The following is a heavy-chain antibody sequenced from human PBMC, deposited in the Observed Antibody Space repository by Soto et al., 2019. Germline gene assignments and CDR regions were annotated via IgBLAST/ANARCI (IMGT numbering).Heavy chain of an antibody. D-gene: IGHD3-22*01. V-gene: IGHV4-30-2*01. CDR3: ARVEYVTETYYYDH. CDR2: VYQSGRA. Sequence: QLQLQESGSGLVKPSQTLSLTCTASGGSIRRDAYAWSWIRQPPGKGLEWIGYVYQSGRAYYKPSLESRVTISLDTSRNEFSLELTPVTAADTAVYFCARVEYVTETYYYDHWGQGTLITVSP. J-gene: IGHJ5*02. CDR1: GGSIRRDAYA.